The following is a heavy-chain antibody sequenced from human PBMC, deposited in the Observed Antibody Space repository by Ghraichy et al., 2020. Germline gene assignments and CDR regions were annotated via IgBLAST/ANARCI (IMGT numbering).Heavy chain of an antibody. J-gene: IGHJ5*02. CDR2: IYYSGST. V-gene: IGHV4-59*01. Sequence: SETLSLTCTVSGGSISSYYWSWIRQPPGKGLEWIGYIYYSGSTNYNPSLKSRVTISVDTSKNQFSLKLSSVTAADTAVYYCARGEADSSGYYLFDPWGQGTLVTVSS. CDR3: ARGEADSSGYYLFDP. CDR1: GGSISSYY. D-gene: IGHD3-22*01.